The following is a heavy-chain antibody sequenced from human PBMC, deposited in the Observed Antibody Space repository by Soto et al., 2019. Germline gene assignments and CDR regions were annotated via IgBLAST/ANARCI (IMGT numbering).Heavy chain of an antibody. CDR2: ISSSSRYI. D-gene: IGHD2-8*02. CDR3: ARALPSFFPHLVS. V-gene: IGHV3-21*02. J-gene: IGHJ4*02. CDR1: GFSFSNYS. Sequence: EEQLVESGGGLVKPGGSLRLSCAASGFSFSNYSINWVRQAPGKGLEWVSSISSSSRYIYYADSVKGRFTISRDNAKPSMYLQMTSLRAEATAVYYCARALPSFFPHLVSWGQGTRVTVFS.